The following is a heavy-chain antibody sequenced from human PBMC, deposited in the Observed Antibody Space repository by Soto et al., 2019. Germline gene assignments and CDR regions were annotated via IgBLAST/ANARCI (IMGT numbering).Heavy chain of an antibody. V-gene: IGHV4-4*02. CDR2: VYPGGRS. CDR1: GGSMNINNW. J-gene: IGHJ4*02. Sequence: SETLSLTCAVSGGSMNINNWWSWVRQPPGKGLEWIGQVYPGGRSNYSPSLESRVTISADTSMNQFSLALTSVTAADTAMYYCARGPTTEKVDSWGQGILVTVSS. CDR3: ARGPTTEKVDS.